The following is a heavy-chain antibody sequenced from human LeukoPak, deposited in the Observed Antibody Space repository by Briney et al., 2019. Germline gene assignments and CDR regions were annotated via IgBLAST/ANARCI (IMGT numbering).Heavy chain of an antibody. CDR3: AKDSYDFWSGYYNSAFDI. V-gene: IGHV3-9*01. CDR1: GFTFDDYA. J-gene: IGHJ3*02. Sequence: GGSLRLSCAASGFTFDDYAMQWVRQAPGKGLEWVSGISWNSGSIGYADSVKGRFTISRDNAKNSLYLQMNSLRAEDTALYYCAKDSYDFWSGYYNSAFDIWGQGTMVTVSS. D-gene: IGHD3-3*01. CDR2: ISWNSGSI.